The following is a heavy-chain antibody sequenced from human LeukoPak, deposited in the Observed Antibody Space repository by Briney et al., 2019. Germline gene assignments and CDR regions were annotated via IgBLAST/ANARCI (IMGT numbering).Heavy chain of an antibody. CDR2: INPNSGGT. CDR1: GYTFTSYY. CDR3: AVSIRITMIVDDAFDI. V-gene: IGHV1-2*02. D-gene: IGHD3-22*01. Sequence: GASVKVSCKASGYTFTSYYMHWVRQAPGQGLEWMGWINPNSGGTNYAQKFQGRVTMTRDTSISTAYMELSRLRSDDTAVYYCAVSIRITMIVDDAFDIWGQGTMVTVSS. J-gene: IGHJ3*02.